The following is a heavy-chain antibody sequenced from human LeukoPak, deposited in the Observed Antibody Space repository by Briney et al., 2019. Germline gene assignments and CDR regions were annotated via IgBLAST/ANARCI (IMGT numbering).Heavy chain of an antibody. Sequence: GGSLRLSCAASGFTFGTCAMNWVRQAPGKGLDWVSTISGSGSNTYYADSVKGRFTISRDNSRNTLYLQMNSLGAEDTALYYCVKDRNGYNRQGDFWGQGTPVTVSS. V-gene: IGHV3-23*01. CDR2: ISGSGSNT. CDR3: VKDRNGYNRQGDF. CDR1: GFTFGTCA. D-gene: IGHD5-24*01. J-gene: IGHJ4*02.